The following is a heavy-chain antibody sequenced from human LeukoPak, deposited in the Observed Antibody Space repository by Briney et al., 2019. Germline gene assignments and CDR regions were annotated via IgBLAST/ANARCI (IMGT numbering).Heavy chain of an antibody. CDR3: AKDTGGAVDGLLGWSFDI. V-gene: IGHV3-9*01. J-gene: IGHJ3*02. CDR2: ISWNSGSI. Sequence: PGRSLRLSCAASGFTFDDYAMHWVRQAPGKGLEWVSGISWNSGSIGYADSVKGRFTISRDNAKNSLYLQMNSLRAEDTALYYCAKDTGGAVDGLLGWSFDIWGQGTMVTVSS. D-gene: IGHD6-19*01. CDR1: GFTFDDYA.